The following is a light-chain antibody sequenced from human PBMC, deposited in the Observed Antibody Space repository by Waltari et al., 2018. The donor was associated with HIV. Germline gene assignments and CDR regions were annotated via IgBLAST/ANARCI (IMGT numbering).Light chain of an antibody. CDR2: DVS. V-gene: IGLV2-14*03. CDR3: TSYTTINTYG. CDR1: NIDVGGYNH. Sequence: QSALTQPASVSGSPGQSLTISCTGTNIDVGGYNHVSWYQQHPGKAPKVITYDVSNRPSGVFNRFSGGKSGNAASRIISGLQAEDEADYYCTSYTTINTYGFGPGTKVT. J-gene: IGLJ1*01.